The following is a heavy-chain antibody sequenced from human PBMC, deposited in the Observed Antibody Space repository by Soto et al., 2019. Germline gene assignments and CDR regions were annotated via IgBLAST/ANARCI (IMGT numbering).Heavy chain of an antibody. CDR2: IYYSGST. D-gene: IGHD6-19*01. V-gene: IGHV4-31*03. CDR1: GGSISSGGYY. J-gene: IGHJ3*02. Sequence: PSETLSLTCTVSGGSISSGGYYWSWIRQHPGKGLEWIGYIYYSGSTYYNPSLKSRVTISVDTSKNQFSLKLSSVTAADTAVYYCARDSFTVAGSWYAFDIWGQGTMVTVSS. CDR3: ARDSFTVAGSWYAFDI.